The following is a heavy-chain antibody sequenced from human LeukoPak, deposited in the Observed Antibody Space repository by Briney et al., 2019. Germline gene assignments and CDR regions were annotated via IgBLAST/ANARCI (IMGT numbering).Heavy chain of an antibody. Sequence: TETLSLTCTVSGGSISSSSYYWGWIRQPPGKGLEWIGSIYYSGSTYYNPSLKSRVTISVDTSKNQFSLKLSSVTATDTAVYYCARGNTTYYYDSSGYSDYWGQGTLVTVSS. CDR1: GGSISSSSYY. D-gene: IGHD3-22*01. V-gene: IGHV4-39*01. CDR3: ARGNTTYYYDSSGYSDY. J-gene: IGHJ4*02. CDR2: IYYSGST.